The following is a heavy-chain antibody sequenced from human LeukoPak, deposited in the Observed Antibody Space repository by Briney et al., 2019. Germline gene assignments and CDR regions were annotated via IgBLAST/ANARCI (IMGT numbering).Heavy chain of an antibody. J-gene: IGHJ5*02. D-gene: IGHD4-11*01. Sequence: PSETLSLTCAVYGGSFSGYYWSWIRQPPGQGLEWIGEINPSGNTNYNPSIKSRITISVDTSTNQFSLKLSSVTAADTAVYYCARTYSNYVSLNWFDPWGQGTLVTVSS. V-gene: IGHV4-34*01. CDR3: ARTYSNYVSLNWFDP. CDR2: INPSGNT. CDR1: GGSFSGYY.